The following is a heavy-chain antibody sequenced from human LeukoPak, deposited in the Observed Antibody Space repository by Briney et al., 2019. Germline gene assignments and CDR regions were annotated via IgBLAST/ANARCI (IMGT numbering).Heavy chain of an antibody. Sequence: PGGSLRLSCAASGFNLSTYSMHWLRQAPGKGLEWVSSITTSHTYIYYADSVRGRFTISRGNANNSLYLLMNSLTAEDTALYFCARGKGARHYDWLVNDFWGQGTLVTVSS. V-gene: IGHV3-21*01. CDR3: ARGKGARHYDWLVNDF. J-gene: IGHJ4*02. D-gene: IGHD3-9*01. CDR2: ITTSHTYI. CDR1: GFNLSTYS.